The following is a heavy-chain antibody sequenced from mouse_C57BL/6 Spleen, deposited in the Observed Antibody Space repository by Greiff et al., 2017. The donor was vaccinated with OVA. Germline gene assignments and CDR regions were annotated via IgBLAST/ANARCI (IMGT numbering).Heavy chain of an antibody. CDR3: ARYYDGWYYFDY. Sequence: VQLQQPGAELVKPGASVKLSCKASGYTFTSYWMHWVKQRPGQGLEWIGMIHPNSGSTNYNEKFKSKATLTVDKSPSTAYMQLSSLTSEDSAVYYCARYYDGWYYFDYWGQGTTLTVSS. CDR2: IHPNSGST. J-gene: IGHJ2*01. V-gene: IGHV1-64*01. CDR1: GYTFTSYW. D-gene: IGHD2-3*01.